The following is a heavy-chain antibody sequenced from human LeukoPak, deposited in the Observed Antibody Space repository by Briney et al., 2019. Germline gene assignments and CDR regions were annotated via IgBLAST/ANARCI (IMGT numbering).Heavy chain of an antibody. D-gene: IGHD3-22*01. CDR3: AREKRITMIVVPRGLNWFDP. CDR1: GYTFTSYY. V-gene: IGHV1-46*01. J-gene: IGHJ5*02. Sequence: ASVKVSCKASGYTFTSYYMHWVRQAPGQGLEWMGIINPSGGSTSYAQKFQGRVTMTRDTSTSTVYMELSSLRSEDTAVYYCAREKRITMIVVPRGLNWFDPWGQGTLVTVSS. CDR2: INPSGGST.